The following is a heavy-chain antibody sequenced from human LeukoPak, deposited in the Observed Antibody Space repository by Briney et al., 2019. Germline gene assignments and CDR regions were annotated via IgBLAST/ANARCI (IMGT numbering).Heavy chain of an antibody. V-gene: IGHV4-61*02. CDR2: IYTSGST. CDR1: GGSISSGSYY. J-gene: IGHJ3*02. D-gene: IGHD3-3*01. CDR3: ARDSPITIFGVVIKGCAFDI. Sequence: SQTLSLTCTVSGGSISSGSYYWSWIRQPAGKGLEWIGRIYTSGSTNYNPPLKSRVTISVDTSKNQFSLKLGSVTAADTAVYYCARDSPITIFGVVIKGCAFDIWGQGTMVTVSS.